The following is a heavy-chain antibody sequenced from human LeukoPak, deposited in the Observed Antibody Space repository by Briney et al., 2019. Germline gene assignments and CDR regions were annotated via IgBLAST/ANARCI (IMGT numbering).Heavy chain of an antibody. CDR2: IYYSGST. D-gene: IGHD3-22*01. V-gene: IGHV4-59*12. Sequence: SETLSLTCTVSGGSISDYSWSWIRQPPGKGLEWIGSIYYSGSTYYNPSLKSRVTISVDTSKNQFSLKLSSVTAADTAVYYCARDRSPRDSSGYYYVPNFDYWGQGTLVTVSS. CDR3: ARDRSPRDSSGYYYVPNFDY. CDR1: GGSISDYS. J-gene: IGHJ4*02.